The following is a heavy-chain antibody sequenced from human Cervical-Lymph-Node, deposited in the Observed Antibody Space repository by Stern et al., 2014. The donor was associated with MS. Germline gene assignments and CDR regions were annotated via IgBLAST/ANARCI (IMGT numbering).Heavy chain of an antibody. Sequence: EVQLVESGPEVKRPGESLKISCQASGYTFTSYWIGWVRQMPGKGLEWIAIIFPGGSDISYSPSFQGQVTISADKSSSTAYLQWNNLKASDTAIYYCARQRYFDYWGQETLVTVSS. J-gene: IGHJ4*02. CDR1: GYTFTSYW. V-gene: IGHV5-51*01. CDR3: ARQRYFDY. CDR2: IFPGGSDI.